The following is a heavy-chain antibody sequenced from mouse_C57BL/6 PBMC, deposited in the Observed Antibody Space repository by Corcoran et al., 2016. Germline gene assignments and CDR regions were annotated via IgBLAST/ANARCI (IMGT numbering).Heavy chain of an antibody. J-gene: IGHJ3*01. Sequence: EVQLQQSGPELVKPGASVKISCKAAGYTFTDYYMNWVKHSHVKSLEWIGDINPNNGGTSYNQKFKGKATLTVDKSSSTAYMELRSLTSEDSAVYYCARRWLLAYWGQGTLVTVSA. D-gene: IGHD2-3*01. V-gene: IGHV1-26*01. CDR2: INPNNGGT. CDR3: ARRWLLAY. CDR1: GYTFTDYY.